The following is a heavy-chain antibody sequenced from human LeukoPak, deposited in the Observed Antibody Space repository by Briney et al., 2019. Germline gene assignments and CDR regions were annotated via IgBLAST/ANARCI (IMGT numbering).Heavy chain of an antibody. CDR2: VSAYNAKT. D-gene: IGHD3-22*01. CDR1: GYTFTRYG. J-gene: IGHJ4*02. Sequence: ASVKVSCKASGYTFTRYGFSWLRQAPGQGLEWMGWVSAYNAKTTYAQNLQGRATMTTDTSTSTAYMELGSLRSDDTAVYYCARKGHDSSGYYTYFDYWGQGTLVTVSS. CDR3: ARKGHDSSGYYTYFDY. V-gene: IGHV1-18*01.